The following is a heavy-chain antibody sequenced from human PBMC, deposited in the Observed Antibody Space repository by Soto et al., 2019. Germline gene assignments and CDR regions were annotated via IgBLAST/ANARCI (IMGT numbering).Heavy chain of an antibody. D-gene: IGHD5-12*01. J-gene: IGHJ4*02. CDR2: IIPMFGTA. CDR3: ASGILRWLRRINNGYSG. V-gene: IGHV1-69*12. CDR1: GGTFSTYA. Sequence: QVQLVQSGAEVKKPESSVKVSCKAPGGTFSTYAISWVRQAPGQGLEWMGGIIPMFGTANYAQRFQDRVTITADESTNTVYMELSSLRSEDTAVYFCASGILRWLRRINNGYSGWGQGTLVTVSS.